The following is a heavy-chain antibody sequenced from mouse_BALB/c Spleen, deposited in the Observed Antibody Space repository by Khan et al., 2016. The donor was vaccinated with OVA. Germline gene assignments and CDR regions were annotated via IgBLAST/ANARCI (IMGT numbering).Heavy chain of an antibody. Sequence: QVQLKQSGAELVRPGASVKLSCRTSGYIFTNYWIHWVKQRSGQGLEWIGRIYPGTDNTYYNEKLKDKATLTADRSSSTAYMQLSSLTSEDSAVYSAVKDWSLYCFVYWGQGTTLTVSS. J-gene: IGHJ2*01. CDR1: GYIFTNYW. CDR2: IYPGTDNT. CDR3: VKDWSLYCFVY. D-gene: IGHD4-1*01. V-gene: IGHV1S132*01.